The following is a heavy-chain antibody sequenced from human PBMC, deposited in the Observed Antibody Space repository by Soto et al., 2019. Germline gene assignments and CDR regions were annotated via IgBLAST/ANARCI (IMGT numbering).Heavy chain of an antibody. CDR2: IIPIFGTA. CDR1: GGTFSTYA. CDR3: ARHPGRPYYYYGMDV. J-gene: IGHJ6*02. V-gene: IGHV1-69*12. Sequence: QVQLVQSGAEVKKPGSSVKVSCKASGGTFSTYAISWVRQAPGQGLEWMGGIIPIFGTADYAQKFQGRVTSTADESTSTAYMELSSLRSQDTAVYYCARHPGRPYYYYGMDVWGQGTTVTVSS. D-gene: IGHD2-15*01.